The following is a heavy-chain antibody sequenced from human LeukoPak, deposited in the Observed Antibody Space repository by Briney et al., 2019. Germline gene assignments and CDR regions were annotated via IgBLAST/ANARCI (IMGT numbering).Heavy chain of an antibody. V-gene: IGHV1-2*02. CDR3: ARQSLHYYETLDAFDI. J-gene: IGHJ3*02. CDR1: EYTFTDYY. D-gene: IGHD3-22*01. Sequence: ASVKVSCKASEYTFTDYYIHWMRQAPGQGLEWMGWINCKSGATTYAQKFRGRVTMTKDRPIRTAYMELTRLKSDDTAVYYCARQSLHYYETLDAFDIWGQGTVVTVSS. CDR2: INCKSGAT.